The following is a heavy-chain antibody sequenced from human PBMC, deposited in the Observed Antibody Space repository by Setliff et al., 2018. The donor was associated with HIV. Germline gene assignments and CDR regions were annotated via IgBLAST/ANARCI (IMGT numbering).Heavy chain of an antibody. V-gene: IGHV4-31*03. CDR1: GGSISSGGYY. D-gene: IGHD5-12*01. CDR2: IYYSGST. CDR3: VGGLRSRSQGHFDY. Sequence: SETLSLTCTVSGGSISSGGYYWSWIRQHPGKGLEWIGYIYYSGSTYYNPSLKSRVTISLATSKNQFSLKLSSVTAAGTAVYYCVGGLRSRSQGHFDYWGQGTLVTVSS. J-gene: IGHJ4*02.